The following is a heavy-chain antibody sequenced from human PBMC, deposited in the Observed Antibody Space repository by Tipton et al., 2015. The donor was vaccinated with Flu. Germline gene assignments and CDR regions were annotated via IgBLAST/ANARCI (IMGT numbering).Heavy chain of an antibody. J-gene: IGHJ4*02. Sequence: TLSLTCAVYGGSFSGYYWSWIRQPPGKGLEWIGEINHSGSTNYNPSLKSRVTISVDTSKNQFSLKLGSVTAADTAVYYCARGGYYDSSGYYGGSDYWGQGTLVTVSS. D-gene: IGHD3-22*01. CDR3: ARGGYYDSSGYYGGSDY. CDR1: GGSFSGYY. CDR2: INHSGST. V-gene: IGHV4-34*01.